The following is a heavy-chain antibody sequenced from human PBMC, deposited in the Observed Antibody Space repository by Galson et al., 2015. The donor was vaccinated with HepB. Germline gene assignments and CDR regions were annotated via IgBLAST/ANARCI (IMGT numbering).Heavy chain of an antibody. CDR2: INSDGTST. J-gene: IGHJ4*02. V-gene: IGHV3-74*01. D-gene: IGHD1-26*01. Sequence: SLRLSCAASGVTFSSYWMHWVRQAPGKGLVWVSRINSDGTSTFYADSVKGRFTISRDNAKNTLYLQLNSLEAEDTAVYYCARSGELPFDYWGQGTLVTVSS. CDR3: ARSGELPFDY. CDR1: GVTFSSYW.